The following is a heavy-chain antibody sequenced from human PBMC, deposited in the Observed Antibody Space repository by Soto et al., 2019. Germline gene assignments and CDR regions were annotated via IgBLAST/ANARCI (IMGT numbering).Heavy chain of an antibody. CDR3: ARDQVSVYSGSYYQDYYYGMDV. V-gene: IGHV3-30-3*01. J-gene: IGHJ6*02. Sequence: PGGALRLSCAASGFTFSSYAMQWVRHAPGKGVEWVAVISYDGSNKYYADSVKGRFTISRDNSKNTLYLQMNSLRAEDTAVYYCARDQVSVYSGSYYQDYYYGMDVWGQGTTVTVSS. D-gene: IGHD3-10*01. CDR2: ISYDGSNK. CDR1: GFTFSSYA.